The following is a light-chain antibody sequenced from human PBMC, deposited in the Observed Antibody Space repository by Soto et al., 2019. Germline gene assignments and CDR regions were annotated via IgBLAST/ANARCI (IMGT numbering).Light chain of an antibody. V-gene: IGKV2-28*01. CDR1: QSLLQSDGYNH. CDR2: LGS. Sequence: DIVMTQSPLSLPVTPGEPASISCRSSQSLLQSDGYNHLVWFVQKPGQSPQLLIHLGSNRASGVPDRFSGSGSGTDFTLKISRVEAEDVGIYYCMQSLEAWTFGQGTKVEIK. CDR3: MQSLEAWT. J-gene: IGKJ1*01.